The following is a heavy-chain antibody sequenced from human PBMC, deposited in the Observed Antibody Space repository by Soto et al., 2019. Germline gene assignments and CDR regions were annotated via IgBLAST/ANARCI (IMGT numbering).Heavy chain of an antibody. Sequence: QVQLQQWGAGLLKPSETLSLTCAVYGGSFSGYYWSWIRQPPGKGLEWIGEINHSGSTNYNPSLKSRVTISVDTSKNQFSLKLSSVTGADTAVYYCARGYCSGGSCYSFDYWGQGTLVTVSS. V-gene: IGHV4-34*01. CDR2: INHSGST. D-gene: IGHD2-15*01. CDR3: ARGYCSGGSCYSFDY. J-gene: IGHJ4*02. CDR1: GGSFSGYY.